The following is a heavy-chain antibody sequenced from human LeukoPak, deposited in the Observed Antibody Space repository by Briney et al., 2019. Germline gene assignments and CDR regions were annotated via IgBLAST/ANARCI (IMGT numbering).Heavy chain of an antibody. J-gene: IGHJ4*02. V-gene: IGHV4-61*02. CDR2: IHTIGNT. D-gene: IGHD4-17*01. Sequence: SETLSLTCTVSGVSISRGSHYWSWIRQPAGKGLEWIGRIHTIGNTNYSPSLWRRVTISVDTSKNQFSLRLHSVTAADTAVYYCARGHDYGDYSLDYWGQGTLVTVSS. CDR1: GVSISRGSHY. CDR3: ARGHDYGDYSLDY.